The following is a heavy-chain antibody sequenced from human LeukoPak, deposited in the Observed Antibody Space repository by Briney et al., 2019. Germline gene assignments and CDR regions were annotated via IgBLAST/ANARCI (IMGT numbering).Heavy chain of an antibody. V-gene: IGHV1-18*01. CDR1: GYTFTKYG. J-gene: IGHJ4*02. D-gene: IGHD4-17*01. CDR2: ISAYNGHT. Sequence: GASVKVSCKASGYTFTKYGITWVRQAPGQGPEWVGWISAYNGHTESAQKFQGRVTTATDTSTNTAYMELRSLRSDDTAVYYCARTGIDYGDYGLLDYWGQGSLVTVSS. CDR3: ARTGIDYGDYGLLDY.